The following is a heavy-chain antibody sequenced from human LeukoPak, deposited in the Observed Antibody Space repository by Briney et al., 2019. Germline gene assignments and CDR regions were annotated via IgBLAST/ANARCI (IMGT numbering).Heavy chain of an antibody. V-gene: IGHV4-39*01. CDR3: ARLLHDSRGYYYFDY. Sequence: SETLSLTCTVSGGSISRSSYYWGWIRQPPGEGLQWLGSIYHSGSPYDNPSLKSRVTISVDTSKNQFSLKLSSVTAADTAVYYCARLLHDSRGYYYFDYWGPGTLVTVSS. D-gene: IGHD3-22*01. J-gene: IGHJ4*02. CDR1: GGSISRSSYY. CDR2: IYHSGSP.